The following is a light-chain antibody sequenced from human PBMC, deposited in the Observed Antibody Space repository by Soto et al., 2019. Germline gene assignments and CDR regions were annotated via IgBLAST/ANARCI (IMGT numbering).Light chain of an antibody. J-gene: IGLJ2*01. V-gene: IGLV2-11*01. CDR2: DVF. CDR3: FSYTGNYNVV. Sequence: QSVLTQPRSVSGSPGQSVTISCTGTSNDIGGYNFVSWYQQHPGKAPKLMIYDVFKRPSGVPKRFSGSKSGNTASLTISGLQAEDEADYYCFSYTGNYNVVFAGGTKLTVL. CDR1: SNDIGGYNF.